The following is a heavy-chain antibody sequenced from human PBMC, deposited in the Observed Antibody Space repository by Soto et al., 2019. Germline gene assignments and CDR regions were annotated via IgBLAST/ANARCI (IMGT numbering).Heavy chain of an antibody. J-gene: IGHJ5*02. CDR2: ISSSGSPV. D-gene: IGHD2-2*02. V-gene: IGHV3-48*03. CDR3: VRSWGVYCSTTRCYSPWFDP. CDR1: GFTFSSYE. Sequence: EVQLVESGGGLVQPGGSLRLSCEASGFTFSSYEMNWVRQAPGKGLEWVSSISSSGSPVNYADSVKGRFTISRDNAKNTMYLQMISLRAEDTAVYYCVRSWGVYCSTTRCYSPWFDPWGQGTLVTVSS.